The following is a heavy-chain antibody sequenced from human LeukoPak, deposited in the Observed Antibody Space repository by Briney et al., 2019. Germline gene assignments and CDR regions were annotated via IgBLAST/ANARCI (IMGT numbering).Heavy chain of an antibody. Sequence: PSETLSLTCTVSGGSISSYYWSWIRQPPGKGLEWIGYIYYSGSTNYNPSLKSRVTISVDTSKNQFSLKLSSVTAADTAGYYFAGVWGSSGGYLILGFDYWGQGPLVTVSS. D-gene: IGHD6-19*01. CDR3: AGVWGSSGGYLILGFDY. CDR2: IYYSGST. CDR1: GGSISSYY. V-gene: IGHV4-59*01. J-gene: IGHJ4*02.